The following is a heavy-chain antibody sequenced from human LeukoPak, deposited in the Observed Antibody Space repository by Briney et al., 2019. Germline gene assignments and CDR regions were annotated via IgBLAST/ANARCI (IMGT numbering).Heavy chain of an antibody. Sequence: SETLSLTCTVSGASMTNYHWNWIRQPAGKGLEWIGRIYTNGNTKYNPSLNSRVTMSVDTSKNQFSLRLSSVTAADTAVYYCARGGVPGAGNWFDPWGQGSLVTVSS. CDR3: ARGGVPGAGNWFDP. V-gene: IGHV4-4*07. CDR1: GASMTNYH. CDR2: IYTNGNT. D-gene: IGHD3-10*01. J-gene: IGHJ5*02.